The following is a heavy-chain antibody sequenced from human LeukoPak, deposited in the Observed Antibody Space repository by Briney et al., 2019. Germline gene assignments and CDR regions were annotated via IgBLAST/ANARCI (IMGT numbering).Heavy chain of an antibody. CDR3: ARNLPPQKYSRYYYSGMDV. CDR1: GYTFTSYY. D-gene: IGHD2-21*01. CDR2: ISAFNGNT. Sequence: GASVKVSCKASGYTFTSYYMHWVRQAPGQGLEWMGWISAFNGNTNYAQKLQGRVTMTTDTSTSTAYMELRSLRSDDTAVYYCARNLPPQKYSRYYYSGMDVWGQGTTVPVSS. J-gene: IGHJ6*02. V-gene: IGHV1-18*04.